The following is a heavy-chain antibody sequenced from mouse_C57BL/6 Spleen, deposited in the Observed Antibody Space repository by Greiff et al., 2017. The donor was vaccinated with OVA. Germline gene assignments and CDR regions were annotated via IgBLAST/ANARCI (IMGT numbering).Heavy chain of an antibody. CDR2: IYPRSGNT. J-gene: IGHJ2*01. CDR3: ARFIFITTVVATGGYYFDG. Sequence: VQLQQSGAELARPGASVKLSCKASGYTFTSYGISWVKQRTGQGLEWIGEIYPRSGNTYYNEKFKGKATLTADKSSSTAYMELRSLTSEDSAVYFCARFIFITTVVATGGYYFDGWGQGTTLTVSS. D-gene: IGHD1-1*01. CDR1: GYTFTSYG. V-gene: IGHV1-81*01.